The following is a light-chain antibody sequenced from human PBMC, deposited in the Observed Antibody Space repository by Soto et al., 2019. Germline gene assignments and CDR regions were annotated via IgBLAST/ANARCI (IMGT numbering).Light chain of an antibody. V-gene: IGKV3-20*01. CDR1: QSVSSSY. Sequence: EIVLTQSPGTLSLSPGERATLSCRASQSVSSSYLAWYQQKPGQAPVLLIYGASSRATGIPDRFSGSGSGTDFTLTISRLVPEDFALYYCQQYGSSPPYTFGQGTKLEIK. J-gene: IGKJ2*01. CDR2: GAS. CDR3: QQYGSSPPYT.